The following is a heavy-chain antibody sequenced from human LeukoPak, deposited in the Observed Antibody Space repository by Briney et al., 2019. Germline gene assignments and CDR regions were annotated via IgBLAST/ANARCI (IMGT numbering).Heavy chain of an antibody. V-gene: IGHV3-21*01. CDR1: GFTITSYS. D-gene: IGHD6-13*01. CDR3: ARGLGYSSIEAFDI. CDR2: ISGSSTYR. J-gene: IGHJ3*02. Sequence: GGSLRLSCTASGFTITSYSMHWVRQASGKGLEWVSSISGSSTYRYYADSIKGRFIVSRDNAKNSLYVQMNSLRVEDTAVYYCARGLGYSSIEAFDIWGQGTMVTVSS.